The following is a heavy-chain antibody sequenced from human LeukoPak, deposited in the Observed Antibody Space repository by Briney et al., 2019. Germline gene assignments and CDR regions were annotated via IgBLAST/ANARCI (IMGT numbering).Heavy chain of an antibody. J-gene: IGHJ4*02. Sequence: GGSLRLSCAASEFTFSEYEMNWVRQAPGKGLEWVSYISSSGNTIYYAGSVKGRFTISRHNAKNSLYLEMNSLRAEDTAVYYCARPRGNVEMATIPFDYWGQGTLVTVSS. CDR3: ARPRGNVEMATIPFDY. CDR1: EFTFSEYE. V-gene: IGHV3-48*03. D-gene: IGHD5-24*01. CDR2: ISSSGNTI.